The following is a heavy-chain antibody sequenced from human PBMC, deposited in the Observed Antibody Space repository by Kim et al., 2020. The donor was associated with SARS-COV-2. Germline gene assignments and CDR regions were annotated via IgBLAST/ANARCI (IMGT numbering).Heavy chain of an antibody. CDR1: GGSFSGYY. CDR2: INHSGST. J-gene: IGHJ5*02. CDR3: ARSVGLKPNWFDP. Sequence: SETLSLTCAVYGGSFSGYYWSWIRQPPGKGLEWIGEINHSGSTNYNPSLKSRVTISVDTSKNQFSLKLSSVTAADTAVYYCARSVGLKPNWFDPWGQGTLVTVSS. V-gene: IGHV4-34*01.